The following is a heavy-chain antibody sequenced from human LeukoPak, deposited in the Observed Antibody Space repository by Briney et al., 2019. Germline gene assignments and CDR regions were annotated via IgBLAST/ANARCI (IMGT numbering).Heavy chain of an antibody. J-gene: IGHJ6*03. D-gene: IGHD6-13*01. Sequence: ASVKISCKPSGYTFGTHWMHWVRQAPGQGLEWMGWINPNSGGTNYAQKFQGRVTMTRDTSISTAYMELSRLRSDDTAVYYCARGPSSSSWHSYYYYMDVWGKGTTVTISS. CDR3: ARGPSSSSWHSYYYYMDV. CDR2: INPNSGGT. V-gene: IGHV1-2*02. CDR1: GYTFGTHW.